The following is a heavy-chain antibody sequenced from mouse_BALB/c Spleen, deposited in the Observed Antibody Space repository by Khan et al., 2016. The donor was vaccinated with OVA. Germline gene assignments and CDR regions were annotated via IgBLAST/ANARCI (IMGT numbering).Heavy chain of an antibody. J-gene: IGHJ2*01. V-gene: IGHV3-1*02. CDR1: GYSITSGFN. D-gene: IGHD1-1*01. Sequence: VQLQQSGPDLATPSQSLSLSCTVTGYSITSGFNWHWILQFPGNKLEWMCYIHYSGSTNYNPSLKSRITITRDKSSNQSFLQLNSVTTEDTAAYYCARDQSHDSREYYFDYWGQGTTLTVSS. CDR2: IHYSGST. CDR3: ARDQSHDSREYYFDY.